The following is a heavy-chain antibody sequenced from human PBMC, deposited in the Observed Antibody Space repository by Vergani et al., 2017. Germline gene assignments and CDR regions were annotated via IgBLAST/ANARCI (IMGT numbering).Heavy chain of an antibody. D-gene: IGHD3-9*01. CDR1: GFTFRNYW. Sequence: EVQLVESGGGLVKPGGSLRLSCAASGFTFRNYWMNWVRQAPGKGLEWVANIKEDGSEKYYVDSVKGRFTISRDNAKNSLYLQMNSLRVEDTAVYYCARFSAVLRFFDSDPGGGWFDPWGQGTLVTVSS. J-gene: IGHJ5*02. CDR2: IKEDGSEK. V-gene: IGHV3-7*01. CDR3: ARFSAVLRFFDSDPGGGWFDP.